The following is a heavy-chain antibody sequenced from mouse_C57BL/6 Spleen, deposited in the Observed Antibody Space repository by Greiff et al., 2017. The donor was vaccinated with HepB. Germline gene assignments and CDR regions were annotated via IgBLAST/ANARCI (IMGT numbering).Heavy chain of an antibody. V-gene: IGHV1-74*01. CDR3: GHGNYVWYFDV. Sequence: QVQLQQPGAELVKPGASVKVSCKASGYTFTSYWMHWVKQRPGQGLEWIGRIHPSDSDTNYNQKFKGKATVTVDKSSSTAYMQLSSLTSEDSAVYYCGHGNYVWYFDVWGTGTTVTVSS. CDR1: GYTFTSYW. D-gene: IGHD2-1*01. J-gene: IGHJ1*03. CDR2: IHPSDSDT.